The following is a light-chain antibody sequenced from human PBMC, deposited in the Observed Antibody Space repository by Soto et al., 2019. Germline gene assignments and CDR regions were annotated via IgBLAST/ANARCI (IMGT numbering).Light chain of an antibody. CDR1: QSVSSSY. J-gene: IGKJ4*01. V-gene: IGKV3-20*01. Sequence: EIVLTQSPGTLSLSPGESASLSCRASQSVSSSYLVWYQQKPGQAPRLLIYGASSRATGIPDRFSGSGSGTDFTLTISSLQAEDVAVYYCHQYYSSPLTFGGGTKVEIK. CDR2: GAS. CDR3: HQYYSSPLT.